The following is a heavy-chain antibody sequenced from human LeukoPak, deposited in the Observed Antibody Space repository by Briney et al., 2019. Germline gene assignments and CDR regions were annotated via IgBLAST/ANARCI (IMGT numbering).Heavy chain of an antibody. J-gene: IGHJ5*02. Sequence: SETLSLTCAVYGGSFSGYYWSWIRQPPGKGLEWIGSIYSSGSTYYNPSLKSRVTISVDTSKNQFSLKLSSVTAADTAVYYCARANGGNPHWFDPWGQGTLVTVS. CDR3: ARANGGNPHWFDP. CDR1: GGSFSGYY. D-gene: IGHD4-23*01. CDR2: IYSSGST. V-gene: IGHV4-34*01.